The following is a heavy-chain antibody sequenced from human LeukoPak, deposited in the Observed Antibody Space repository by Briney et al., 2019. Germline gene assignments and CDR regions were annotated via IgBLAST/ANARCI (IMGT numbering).Heavy chain of an antibody. J-gene: IGHJ4*02. CDR3: ARDIATVVHQE. Sequence: WASVKVSCKASGYTFTSYGISWVRQAPGQGLEWMGWISGYSGNTNYVQNFQGRVTMATDTSTSTVYMELRSLRSDDTAVYYCARDIATVVHQEWGQGTLVTVSS. CDR2: ISGYSGNT. CDR1: GYTFTSYG. V-gene: IGHV1-18*01. D-gene: IGHD2-2*01.